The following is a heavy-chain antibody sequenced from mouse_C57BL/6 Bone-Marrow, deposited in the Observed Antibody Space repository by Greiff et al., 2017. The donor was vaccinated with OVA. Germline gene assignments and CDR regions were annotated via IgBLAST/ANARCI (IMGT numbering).Heavy chain of an antibody. CDR3: ARGGDDRYAMDY. J-gene: IGHJ4*01. CDR2: IYPGSGST. V-gene: IGHV1-55*01. D-gene: IGHD2-12*01. Sequence: VQLQQPGAELVKPGASVKMSGKAGGEKGKREGTTWVKQRPGPGLEWIGDIYPGSGSTNYNEQFKSMATLTVDTSSRTAYMQLSSLTSEDSAVYDCARGGDDRYAMDYWGQGTTVTVSS. CDR1: GEKGKREG.